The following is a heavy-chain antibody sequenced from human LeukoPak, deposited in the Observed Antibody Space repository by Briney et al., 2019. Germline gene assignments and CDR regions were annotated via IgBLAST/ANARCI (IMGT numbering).Heavy chain of an antibody. CDR3: TRESGPYCPFGY. Sequence: PSETLSLTCSVSGGSMNSYYWSWIRQSPGKGLEWIGYIYYSGSTNYNPSLKSRVTISVDTSKNQFSLKLSSVTAADTAVYYCTRESGPYCPFGYWGQGTLVVVPS. J-gene: IGHJ4*02. CDR2: IYYSGST. CDR1: GGSMNSYY. V-gene: IGHV4-59*12. D-gene: IGHD1-26*01.